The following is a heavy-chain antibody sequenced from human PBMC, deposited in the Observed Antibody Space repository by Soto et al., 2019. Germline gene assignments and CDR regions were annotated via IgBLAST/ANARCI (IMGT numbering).Heavy chain of an antibody. J-gene: IGHJ3*02. CDR1: GFTFRSYW. D-gene: IGHD2-21*02. CDR2: INPDGSST. CDR3: AVLAGVTPLPDALDI. V-gene: IGHV3-74*01. Sequence: EVQLVESGGGLVQPGGSLRLSCAASGFTFRSYWMHWVRQAPGKGLMWVSRINPDGSSTSYADSAKGRFTMSRDNAQNTLHLPMSRLRAEGTAAYYCAVLAGVTPLPDALDIWGQGTMVTVSS.